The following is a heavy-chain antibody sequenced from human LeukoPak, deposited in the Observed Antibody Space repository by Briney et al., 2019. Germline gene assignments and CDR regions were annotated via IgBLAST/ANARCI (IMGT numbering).Heavy chain of an antibody. CDR3: ARDCSGGSCYLDY. D-gene: IGHD2-15*01. CDR1: GYTFTGYF. CDR2: INPNSGGT. V-gene: IGHV1-2*02. Sequence: ASVKVSCKASGYTFTGYFMHWVRQAPGQGLEWMGWINPNSGGTNYAQKLQGRVTMTTDTSTSTAYMELRSLRSDDTAVCYCARDCSGGSCYLDYWGQGTLVTVSS. J-gene: IGHJ4*02.